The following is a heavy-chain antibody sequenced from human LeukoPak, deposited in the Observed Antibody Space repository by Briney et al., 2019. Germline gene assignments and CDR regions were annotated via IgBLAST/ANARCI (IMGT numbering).Heavy chain of an antibody. J-gene: IGHJ4*02. CDR2: IIPILGIA. V-gene: IGHV1-69*04. CDR3: ARESVGSSRPPFDY. Sequence: GASVKVSCKASGGTFSSYTISWVRQAPGQGLEWMGRIIPILGIANYAQKFQGRVTITADKSTSTAYMELSSLRSEDTAVYYCARESVGSSRPPFDYWGQGTLVTVSS. CDR1: GGTFSSYT. D-gene: IGHD6-13*01.